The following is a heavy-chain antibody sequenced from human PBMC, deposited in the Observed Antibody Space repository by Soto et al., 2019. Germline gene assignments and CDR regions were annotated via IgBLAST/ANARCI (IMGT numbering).Heavy chain of an antibody. J-gene: IGHJ5*02. CDR3: ARDYYDSSDYTTIRFEP. CDR2: IYYSGST. D-gene: IGHD3-22*01. CDR1: GGSISSSSYY. Sequence: SDPRSLTCTVSGGSISSSSYYWGWIRQPPGKGLEGIGSIYYSGSTYYNPSLKSRVTISVDTPKNQFSLKLSSVTAADTAVYYCARDYYDSSDYTTIRFEPWGQGTLITV. V-gene: IGHV4-39*01.